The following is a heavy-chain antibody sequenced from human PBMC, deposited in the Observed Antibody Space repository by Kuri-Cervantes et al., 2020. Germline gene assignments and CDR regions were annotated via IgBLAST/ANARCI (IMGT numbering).Heavy chain of an antibody. V-gene: IGHV4-39*01. J-gene: IGHJ3*02. Sequence: SETLSLTCTVSGGSISSSSYYWGWIRQPPGKGLEWIGSIYYSGSTYYNPSLKSRVTISVDTSKNQFSLKLSPVTAADTAVYYCARRTVTTGDDAFDIWGQGTMVTVSS. D-gene: IGHD4-17*01. CDR3: ARRTVTTGDDAFDI. CDR2: IYYSGST. CDR1: GGSISSSSYY.